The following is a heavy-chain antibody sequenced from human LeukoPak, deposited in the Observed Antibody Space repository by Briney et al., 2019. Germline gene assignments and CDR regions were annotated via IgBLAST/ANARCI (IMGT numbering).Heavy chain of an antibody. CDR3: VKDWYSIVVASYYFDY. D-gene: IGHD2-2*01. J-gene: IGHJ4*02. Sequence: GGSLRLSCSASGXTFSSYAMHWVRQAPGKGLEYVSAISSNGGSTYYADSVKGRFTISRDNSKNTLYLQMSSLRAEDTAVYYCVKDWYSIVVASYYFDYWGQGTLVTVSS. V-gene: IGHV3-64D*06. CDR2: ISSNGGST. CDR1: GXTFSSYA.